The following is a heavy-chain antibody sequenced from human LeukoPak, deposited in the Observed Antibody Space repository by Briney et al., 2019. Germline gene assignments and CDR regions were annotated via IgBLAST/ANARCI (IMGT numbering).Heavy chain of an antibody. CDR2: ISYRGST. CDR3: SRGRNYCDRSGYEILVDY. CDR1: GGSISNTNYY. Sequence: SETLSLTCTVSGGSISNTNYYWGWIRQPPGKGLEWIGSISYRGSTYYNPSLKSRVTGSVDTSKNQFSLELSSVTAADTAVYYSSRGRNYCDRSGYEILVDYWGQGTLVTVSS. D-gene: IGHD3-22*01. J-gene: IGHJ4*02. V-gene: IGHV4-39*07.